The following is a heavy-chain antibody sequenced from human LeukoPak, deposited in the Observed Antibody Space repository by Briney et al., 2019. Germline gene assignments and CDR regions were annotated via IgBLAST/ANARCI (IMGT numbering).Heavy chain of an antibody. CDR2: TNQDGSVE. J-gene: IGHJ4*02. CDR1: RFTFSSYS. V-gene: IGHV3-7*01. D-gene: IGHD3-10*01. CDR3: ARDYYGSHDY. Sequence: GGSLRLSCAASRFTFSSYSMNWVRQAPGQGLEWVAHTNQDGSVEFHVDSVKGRFTISRDNAKNSLYLQMNSLRADDTAVYYCARDYYGSHDYWGQGALVTVS.